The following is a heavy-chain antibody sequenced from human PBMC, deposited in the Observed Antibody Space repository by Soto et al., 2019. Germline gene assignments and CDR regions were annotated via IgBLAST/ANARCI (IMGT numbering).Heavy chain of an antibody. CDR2: ISYDGSNK. J-gene: IGHJ4*01. CDR3: ARDPSPYTSGWYGIDF. V-gene: IGHV3-30*03. CDR1: GFTFSSYG. Sequence: GGSLRLSCAASGFTFSSYGMHWVRQAPGKGLEWVAVISYDGSNKYYADSIKGRFTISRDNSANTLFLQVNSLRREDTAMYYCARDPSPYTSGWYGIDFWGHGTLVTVSS. D-gene: IGHD6-19*01.